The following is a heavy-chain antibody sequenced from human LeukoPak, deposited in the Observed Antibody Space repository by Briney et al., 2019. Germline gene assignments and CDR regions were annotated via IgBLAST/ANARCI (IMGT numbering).Heavy chain of an antibody. J-gene: IGHJ5*02. CDR3: ARGDKQLVFNRNKGGFDP. D-gene: IGHD6-13*01. CDR1: GFTFSSYW. CDR2: ISGSGGST. Sequence: GGSLRLSCAASGFTFSSYWMSWVRQAPGKGLEWVSAISGSGGSTYNADSVKGRFTISRDNSKNTLHLQMNSLRTEDTAVYYCARGDKQLVFNRNKGGFDPWGQGTLVTVSS. V-gene: IGHV3-23*01.